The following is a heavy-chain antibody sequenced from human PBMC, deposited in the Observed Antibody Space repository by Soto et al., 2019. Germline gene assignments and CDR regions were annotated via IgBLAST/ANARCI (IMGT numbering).Heavy chain of an antibody. CDR3: ARDLWGYCGTDCYPLDV. CDR2: MYNTGST. J-gene: IGHJ6*02. D-gene: IGHD2-21*02. CDR1: GYSISSSNW. Sequence: SETLSLTCAVSGYSISSSNWWSWIRQPPGKGLEWIGYMYNTGSTVYNPSFKSRVTISVDTSKNQFSLKLNSVTAADTAVYYCARDLWGYCGTDCYPLDVWGQGTTVTVSS. V-gene: IGHV4-28*03.